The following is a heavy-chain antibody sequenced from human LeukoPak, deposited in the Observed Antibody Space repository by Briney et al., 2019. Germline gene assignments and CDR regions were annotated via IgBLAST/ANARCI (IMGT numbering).Heavy chain of an antibody. CDR3: ARGTEDYYGSGNWFDP. V-gene: IGHV3-53*01. CDR2: IYSGGST. Sequence: GGSLRLSCAASGFTVSSNYMSWVRQAPGKGLEWVSVIYSGGSTYYADSVKGRFTISRDNSKNTLYLQMNRLRAEDTAVYYCARGTEDYYGSGNWFDPWGQGTLVTVSS. D-gene: IGHD3-10*01. CDR1: GFTVSSNY. J-gene: IGHJ5*02.